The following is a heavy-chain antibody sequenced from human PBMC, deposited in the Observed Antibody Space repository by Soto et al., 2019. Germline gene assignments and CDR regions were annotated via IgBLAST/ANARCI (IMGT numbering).Heavy chain of an antibody. CDR2: LNPGNGNT. CDR1: GYTFTNYA. Sequence: QVQLVQSGAEVKEPGASVKVSCRASGYTFTNYAIHWVRQAPGQRLEWMGWLNPGNGNTKYPQKFQGRATITRDTSASTAYMFLSSLRSEDTAVYYCARGQGIPYCGGDCYSDWYFDLWGRGTLVTVSS. CDR3: ARGQGIPYCGGDCYSDWYFDL. V-gene: IGHV1-3*01. D-gene: IGHD2-21*01. J-gene: IGHJ2*01.